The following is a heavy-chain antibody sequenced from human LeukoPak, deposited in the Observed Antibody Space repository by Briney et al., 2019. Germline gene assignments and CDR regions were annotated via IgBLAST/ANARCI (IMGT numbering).Heavy chain of an antibody. CDR1: GLPFSSYW. CDR3: TRVGYIDEGIDY. CDR2: IKQDRTKK. D-gene: IGHD5-24*01. V-gene: IGHV3-7*04. J-gene: IGHJ4*02. Sequence: PGGSLRLSCVASGLPFSSYWMTWVRQARGRGLEWVAKIKQDRTKKSHVGSVTGRFTISRDTPKNSLYLQMNSPRAEDTAIYYCTRVGYIDEGIDYWGQGTLVTVSS.